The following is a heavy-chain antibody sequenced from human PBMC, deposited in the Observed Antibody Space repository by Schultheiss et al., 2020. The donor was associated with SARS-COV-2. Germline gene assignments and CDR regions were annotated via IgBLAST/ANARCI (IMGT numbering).Heavy chain of an antibody. J-gene: IGHJ4*02. CDR2: IYYSGST. CDR1: GGSISSSSYY. D-gene: IGHD6-13*01. Sequence: LRLSCTVSGGSISSSSYYWGWIRQPPGKGLEWIGSIYYSGSTYYNPSLKSRVTISVDTSKNQFSLKLSSVTAADTAVYYCARHQAAAGILDYWGQGTLVTVSS. CDR3: ARHQAAAGILDY. V-gene: IGHV4-39*01.